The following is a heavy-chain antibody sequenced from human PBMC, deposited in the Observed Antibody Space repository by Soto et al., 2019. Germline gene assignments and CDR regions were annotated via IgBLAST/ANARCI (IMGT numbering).Heavy chain of an antibody. CDR2: ISGSGGST. J-gene: IGHJ4*02. V-gene: IGHV3-23*01. CDR1: GFTFSSYA. Sequence: EVQLLESGGGLVQPGGSLRLSCAASGFTFSSYAMSWVRQAPGKGLEWVSAISGSGGSTYYADSVKGRFTISRDNSKNTLYLQMNSLRAEDTAVYYCAKSLTTVTTSPPRGDYWGQGTLVTVSS. CDR3: AKSLTTVTTSPPRGDY. D-gene: IGHD4-17*01.